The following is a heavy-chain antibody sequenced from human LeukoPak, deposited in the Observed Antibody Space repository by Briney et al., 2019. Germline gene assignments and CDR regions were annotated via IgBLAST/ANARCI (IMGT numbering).Heavy chain of an antibody. D-gene: IGHD2-21*01. CDR3: AKADCGGECYYVMAV. Sequence: GGSLRLSCAASGFTVSSNYMSWVRQAPGKGLEWVSAISGSGGSTYYADSVKGRFTISRDNSKNTLDLQMNSLRAEDTGTYYCAKADCGGECYYVMAVWGQGTTVTVSS. CDR1: GFTVSSNY. J-gene: IGHJ6*02. CDR2: ISGSGGST. V-gene: IGHV3-23*01.